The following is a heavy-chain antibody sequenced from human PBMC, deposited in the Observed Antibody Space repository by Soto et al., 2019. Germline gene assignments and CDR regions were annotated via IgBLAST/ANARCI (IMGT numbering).Heavy chain of an antibody. CDR1: GFTFSSYA. V-gene: IGHV3-23*01. Sequence: GGSLRLSCAASGFTFSSYAMSWVRQAPGKGLEWVSAISGSGGSTYYADSVKGRFTISRDNSKNTLYLQMNSLRAEDTAVYYCAKDLMLGWYGEGMAVWGKGTTVTVSS. D-gene: IGHD6-19*01. CDR3: AKDLMLGWYGEGMAV. CDR2: ISGSGGST. J-gene: IGHJ6*04.